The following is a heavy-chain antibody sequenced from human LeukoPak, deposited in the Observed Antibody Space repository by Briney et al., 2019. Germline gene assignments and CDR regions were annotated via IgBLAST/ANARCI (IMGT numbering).Heavy chain of an antibody. CDR1: GYTFTSYG. CDR3: ARSRYCGGDCYLLWDY. V-gene: IGHV1-18*01. J-gene: IGHJ4*02. CDR2: ISAYNGNT. D-gene: IGHD2-21*01. Sequence: GASVKVSRKASGYTFTSYGISWVRQAPGQGLEWMGWISAYNGNTNYTQKLQGRVTMTTDTSTSTAYMELRSLRSDDTAVYYCARSRYCGGDCYLLWDYWGQGTLVTVSS.